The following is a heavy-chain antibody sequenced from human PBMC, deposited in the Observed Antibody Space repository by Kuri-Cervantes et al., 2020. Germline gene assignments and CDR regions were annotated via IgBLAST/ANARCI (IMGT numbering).Heavy chain of an antibody. CDR2: ISYDGSNK. V-gene: IGHV3-30-3*01. CDR1: GFTFSSYA. D-gene: IGHD2-8*02. J-gene: IGHJ4*02. Sequence: GGSLRLSCAASGFTFSSYAMHWVRQAPGKGLEWVAVISYDGSNKYYADSVKGRFTISRDNSKNTLYLQMNSLRAEDTAVYYCARGLLVVYAIDHWGQGTLVTVSS. CDR3: ARGLLVVYAIDH.